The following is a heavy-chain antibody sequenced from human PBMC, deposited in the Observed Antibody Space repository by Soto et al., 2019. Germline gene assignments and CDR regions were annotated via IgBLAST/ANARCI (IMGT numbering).Heavy chain of an antibody. V-gene: IGHV1-8*01. CDR1: GYTFTSYD. Sequence: ASVKVSCKASGYTFTSYDIKWVRQATGQGLEWMGWMNPNSGNTGYAQKFQGRVTMTRNTSISTAYMELSSLRSEDTAVYYCAGAPPYNYDFWSGYYRGPLGYYYYGMDVWGQGTTVTVSS. D-gene: IGHD3-3*01. CDR2: MNPNSGNT. J-gene: IGHJ6*02. CDR3: AGAPPYNYDFWSGYYRGPLGYYYYGMDV.